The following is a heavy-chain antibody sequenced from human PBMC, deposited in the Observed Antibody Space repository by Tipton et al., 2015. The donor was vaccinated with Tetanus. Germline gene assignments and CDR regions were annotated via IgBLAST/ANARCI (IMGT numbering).Heavy chain of an antibody. CDR2: INHTGST. J-gene: IGHJ5*02. CDR1: DGSFSAYY. Sequence: TLSLTCDVYDGSFSAYYWTWIRQPPGKGLEWIGEINHTGSTNYNPSLRHRVTISIGTSINQFSLKLNSVTAADSAVYYCARGRQRLVPAGFVLWGQGSLVTVSS. V-gene: IGHV4-34*01. CDR3: ARGRQRLVPAGFVL. D-gene: IGHD6-13*01.